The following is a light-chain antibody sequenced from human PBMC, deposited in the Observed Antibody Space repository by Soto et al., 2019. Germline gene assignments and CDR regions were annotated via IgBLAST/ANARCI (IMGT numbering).Light chain of an antibody. V-gene: IGLV2-14*01. CDR2: EVS. CDR3: SSHPGTSTPYL. J-gene: IGLJ6*01. Sequence: QSALTQPASVSGSPGQSITISCTGTSSDVGGYNYVSWYQQHPGKAPKLMIYEVSNRPSGVSNRFSGSKSGNTASLPISGLQAEDEAYYSCSSHPGTSTPYLLGPGT. CDR1: SSDVGGYNY.